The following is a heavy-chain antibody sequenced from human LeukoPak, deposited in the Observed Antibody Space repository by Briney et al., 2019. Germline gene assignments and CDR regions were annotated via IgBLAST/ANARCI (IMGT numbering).Heavy chain of an antibody. V-gene: IGHV1-2*02. CDR3: ARERRIYGDYGTYYCGMDV. J-gene: IGHJ6*02. CDR2: INPNSGGT. D-gene: IGHD4-17*01. Sequence: ASVKVSCKASGYTFTGYYMHWVRQAPGQGLEWMGWINPNSGGTNYAQKFQGRVTMTRDTSISTAYMELSRLRSDDTAVYYCARERRIYGDYGTYYCGMDVWGQGTTVTVSS. CDR1: GYTFTGYY.